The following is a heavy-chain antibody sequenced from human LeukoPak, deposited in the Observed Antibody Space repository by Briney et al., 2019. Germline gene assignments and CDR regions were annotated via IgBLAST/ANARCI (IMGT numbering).Heavy chain of an antibody. Sequence: PSETLSLTCTVSGGSISSGSYYWSWIRQPAGKGLEWIGRIYTSGSTNYNPSLKSRVTISVDTSKNQFSLKLSSVTAAETAVYYCARDSGSYWALYPHFDYWGQGTLVTVSS. V-gene: IGHV4-61*02. J-gene: IGHJ4*02. CDR1: GGSISSGSYY. CDR2: IYTSGST. CDR3: ARDSGSYWALYPHFDY. D-gene: IGHD1-26*01.